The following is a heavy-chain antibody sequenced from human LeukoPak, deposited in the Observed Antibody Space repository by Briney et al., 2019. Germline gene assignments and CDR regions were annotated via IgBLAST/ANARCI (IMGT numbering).Heavy chain of an antibody. CDR3: AKDLTDYIWNEDDY. D-gene: IGHD3-16*01. CDR1: GFTFSSYA. V-gene: IGHV3-23*01. CDR2: ISGSGGST. Sequence: PGGSLRLSCAASGFTFSSYAMSWVRQAPGKGLEWVSAISGSGGSTYYADSVKGRFTISRDNSKNALYLQMNSLRAEDTAVYYCAKDLTDYIWNEDDYWGQGTLVTVSS. J-gene: IGHJ4*02.